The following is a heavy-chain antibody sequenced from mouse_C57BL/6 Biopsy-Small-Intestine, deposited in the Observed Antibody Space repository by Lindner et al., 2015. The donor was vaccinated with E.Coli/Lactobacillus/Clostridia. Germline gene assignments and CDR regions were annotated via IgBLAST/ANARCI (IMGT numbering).Heavy chain of an antibody. D-gene: IGHD2-4*01. CDR3: ATYDYDVEGAMDY. CDR1: GFTFSDYG. CDR2: ISSGSSTI. Sequence: VQVQESGGGLVKPGGSLKLSCAASGFTFSDYGMHWVRQAPEKGLEWVAYISSGSSTIYYADTVKGRFTISRDNAKNTLFLQMTSLRSEDTAMYYCATYDYDVEGAMDYWGQGTSVTVSS. J-gene: IGHJ4*01. V-gene: IGHV5-17*01.